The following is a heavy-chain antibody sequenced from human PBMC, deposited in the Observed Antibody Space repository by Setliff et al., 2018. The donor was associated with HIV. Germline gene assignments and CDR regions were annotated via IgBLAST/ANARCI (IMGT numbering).Heavy chain of an antibody. CDR1: GFTFSSYW. V-gene: IGHV3-7*01. Sequence: GGSLRLSCAASGFTFSSYWMSWVRQAPGKGPEWVANIKTDGSEKFYVDSVKGRFTISRDNAKNSLYLQMNSLRAEDTAVYYCAKEGSTAVAGYADYFQDWGQGTLVTVSS. CDR3: AKEGSTAVAGYADYFQD. CDR2: IKTDGSEK. D-gene: IGHD6-19*01. J-gene: IGHJ1*01.